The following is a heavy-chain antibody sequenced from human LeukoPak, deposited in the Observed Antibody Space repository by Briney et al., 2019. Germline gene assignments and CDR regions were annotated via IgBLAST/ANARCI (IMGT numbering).Heavy chain of an antibody. CDR2: ISYDGSNK. D-gene: IGHD5-18*01. CDR3: ARVSGYSYGSLFDY. V-gene: IGHV3-30-3*01. J-gene: IGHJ4*02. CDR1: GFSVSSNY. Sequence: GGSLRLSCVASGFSVSSNYMSWVRQAPGKGLEWVAVISYDGSNKYYADSVKGRFTISRDNSKNTLYLQMNSLRAEDTAVYYCARVSGYSYGSLFDYWGQGTLVTVSS.